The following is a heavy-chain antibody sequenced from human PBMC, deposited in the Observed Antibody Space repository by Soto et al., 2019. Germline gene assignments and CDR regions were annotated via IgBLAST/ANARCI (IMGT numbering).Heavy chain of an antibody. Sequence: ASVKVSCKASGYTLISYGISWVRQAPGQGLEWMGWISAYNGNTNYAQKLQGRVTMTTDTSTSTAYMELRSLRSDDTAVYYCARELSYSSRPTGFQHWGQGTLVTVS. CDR2: ISAYNGNT. D-gene: IGHD6-13*01. CDR1: GYTLISYG. V-gene: IGHV1-18*01. J-gene: IGHJ1*01. CDR3: ARELSYSSRPTGFQH.